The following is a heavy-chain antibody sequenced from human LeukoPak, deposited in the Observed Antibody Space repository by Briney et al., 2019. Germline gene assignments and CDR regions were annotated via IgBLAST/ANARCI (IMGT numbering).Heavy chain of an antibody. D-gene: IGHD6-19*01. CDR3: ARVVGSGWFFWFDP. V-gene: IGHV4-30-2*01. J-gene: IGHJ5*02. Sequence: PQTLSLTCAVSGGSISSGGYSWSWIRQPPGKGLEWIGYIYHSGSTYYNPSLKSRVTISVDRSKNQFSLKLSSVTAADTAVYYCARVVGSGWFFWFDPWGQGTLVTVSS. CDR2: IYHSGST. CDR1: GGSISSGGYS.